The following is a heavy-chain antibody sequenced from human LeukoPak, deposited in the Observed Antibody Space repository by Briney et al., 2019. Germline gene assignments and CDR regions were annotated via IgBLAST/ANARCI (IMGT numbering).Heavy chain of an antibody. D-gene: IGHD2-15*01. J-gene: IGHJ6*03. CDR2: IKQDGSEK. Sequence: GGSLRLSCAASGFTFSSYWMSWVRQAPGKGLEWVANIKQDGSEKYYVDSVKGRFTISRDNAKNSLYPQMNSLRAEDTAVYYCARVGRDCSGGSCYAYYYYYMDVWGKGTTVTVSS. CDR1: GFTFSSYW. CDR3: ARVGRDCSGGSCYAYYYYYMDV. V-gene: IGHV3-7*01.